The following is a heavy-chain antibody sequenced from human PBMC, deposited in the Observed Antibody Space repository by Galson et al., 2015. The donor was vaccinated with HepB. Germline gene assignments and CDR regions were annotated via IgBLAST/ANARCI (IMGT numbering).Heavy chain of an antibody. Sequence: SLRLSCAASGFTFSSYGMHWVRQAPGKGLEWVAVIWYDGSNKYYADSVKGRFTISRDNSKNTLYLQMNSLRAEDTAVYYCARDSRAAPFDYWGQGTLVTVSS. D-gene: IGHD6-6*01. V-gene: IGHV3-33*01. J-gene: IGHJ4*02. CDR1: GFTFSSYG. CDR3: ARDSRAAPFDY. CDR2: IWYDGSNK.